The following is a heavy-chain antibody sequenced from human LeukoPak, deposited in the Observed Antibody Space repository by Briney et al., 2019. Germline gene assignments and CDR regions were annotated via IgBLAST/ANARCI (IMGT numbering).Heavy chain of an antibody. CDR2: IYYSGST. J-gene: IGHJ4*02. CDR3: ARLYSSRADLFDY. Sequence: PSETLSLTCTVSGGSISSYFWSWIRQPPGKGLEWIGNIYYSGSTNYNPSLKSRVTTSVDTSKNQFSLKLSSVTAADTAVYYCARLYSSRADLFDYWGQGPLVRLL. V-gene: IGHV4-59*01. D-gene: IGHD6-13*01. CDR1: GGSISSYF.